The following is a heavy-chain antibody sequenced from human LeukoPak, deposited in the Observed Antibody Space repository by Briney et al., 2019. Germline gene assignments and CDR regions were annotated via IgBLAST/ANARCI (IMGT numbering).Heavy chain of an antibody. D-gene: IGHD4-17*01. V-gene: IGHV3-11*01. Sequence: GGSLRLSCAASGFTFSNHYMSWIRQAPGKGLVWVSYISSRSSNKYYADSVKGRFTISRDNAKNSLYLQMNSLRAEDTALYYCARAQIDYGDYSGGGAFDIWGQGTMVTVSS. CDR3: ARAQIDYGDYSGGGAFDI. J-gene: IGHJ3*02. CDR2: ISSRSSNK. CDR1: GFTFSNHY.